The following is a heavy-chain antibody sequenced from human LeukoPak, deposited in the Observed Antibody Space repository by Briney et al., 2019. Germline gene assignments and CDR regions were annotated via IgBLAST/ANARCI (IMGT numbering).Heavy chain of an antibody. CDR2: ISGSGGST. Sequence: GGSLRLSCAASGFTFSSYAMSWVRQAPGKGLEWVSTISGSGGSTFYADSVKGRFTISRDISKSTLYLQMNSLRAEDTAVYHCTTVLIGYCSSTSCYAGDFWGQGILVIVSS. CDR3: TTVLIGYCSSTSCYAGDF. D-gene: IGHD2-2*01. CDR1: GFTFSSYA. J-gene: IGHJ4*02. V-gene: IGHV3-23*01.